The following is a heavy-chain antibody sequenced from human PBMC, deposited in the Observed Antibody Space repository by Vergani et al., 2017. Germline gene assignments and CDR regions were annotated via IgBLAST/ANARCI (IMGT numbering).Heavy chain of an antibody. CDR3: ARGSSGWYYFDY. J-gene: IGHJ4*02. CDR1: GFTFSSYS. V-gene: IGHV3-21*01. D-gene: IGHD6-19*01. Sequence: EVQLVESGGGLVKPGGSLRLSCAASGFTFSSYSMNWVRQAPGKGLEWVSSISSSSSYIYYADSVKGRFTISRDNAKNSLYQQMNSLRAEDTAVYYCARGSSGWYYFDYWGQGTLVTVSS. CDR2: ISSSSSYI.